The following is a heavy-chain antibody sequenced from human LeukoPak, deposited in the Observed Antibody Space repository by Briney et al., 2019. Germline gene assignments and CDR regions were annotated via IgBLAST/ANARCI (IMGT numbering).Heavy chain of an antibody. J-gene: IGHJ4*02. D-gene: IGHD6-19*01. CDR3: AKVDKQWLAFDY. Sequence: GGSLRLSCAASGFTFSSYAMSWVRQAPGKGLEWVSAISGSGGSAYYADSVKGRFTISRDNSKNTLYLQMNSLRAEDTAVYYCAKVDKQWLAFDYWGQGTLVTVSS. V-gene: IGHV3-23*01. CDR1: GFTFSSYA. CDR2: ISGSGGSA.